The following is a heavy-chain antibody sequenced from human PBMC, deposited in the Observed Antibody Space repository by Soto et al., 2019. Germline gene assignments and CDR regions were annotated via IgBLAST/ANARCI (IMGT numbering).Heavy chain of an antibody. J-gene: IGHJ6*02. V-gene: IGHV3-30*04. CDR1: GFRFSTYA. CDR3: ARPPFGDSDDYYNGMHV. CDR2: TSFDGRHK. Sequence: QVQVAESGGGVVQPGESLRLSCTASGFRFSTYAMHWVRQAPGKGLEWVAVTSFDGRHKYYADSAKGRFTISRDNSKNTLYLEMKSLTTADTAVYYCARPPFGDSDDYYNGMHVWGQGTTVTVSS. D-gene: IGHD2-21*02.